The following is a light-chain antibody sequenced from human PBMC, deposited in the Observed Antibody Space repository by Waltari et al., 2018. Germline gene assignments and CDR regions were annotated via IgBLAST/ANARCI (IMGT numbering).Light chain of an antibody. V-gene: IGLV1-47*01. CDR3: AAWDDSLSGPV. Sequence: QSVLTQPPSASATPGQRVPISCSGSSSNIGSNYVYWYQQLPGTAPKLLIYRNNQRPSGVPDRFSGSKSGTSASLAISGLRSEDEADYYCAAWDDSLSGPVFGGGTKLTVL. J-gene: IGLJ3*02. CDR1: SSNIGSNY. CDR2: RNN.